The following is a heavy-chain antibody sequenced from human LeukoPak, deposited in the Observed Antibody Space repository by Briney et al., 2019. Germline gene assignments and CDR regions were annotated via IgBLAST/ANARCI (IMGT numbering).Heavy chain of an antibody. CDR2: SSSSGTYT. CDR3: ARGGRYSGFAFDY. D-gene: IGHD5-12*01. CDR1: GFTVNTYG. J-gene: IGHJ4*02. Sequence: GGSLRLSCAASGFTVNTYGMHWVRQAPGKGLEWVSHSSSSGTYTNYGESVKGRFTISRDNAKNSLFLQMDSLGAEDTAVYYCARGGRYSGFAFDYWGQGTLVSVSS. V-gene: IGHV3-21*05.